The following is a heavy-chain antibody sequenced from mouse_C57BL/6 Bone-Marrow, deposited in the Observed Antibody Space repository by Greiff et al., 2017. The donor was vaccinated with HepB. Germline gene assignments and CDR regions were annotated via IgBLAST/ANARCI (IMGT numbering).Heavy chain of an antibody. CDR2: IWSGGST. V-gene: IGHV2-2*01. CDR1: GFSLTSYG. D-gene: IGHD4-1*01. CDR3: ASLTGPFAY. J-gene: IGHJ3*01. Sequence: VKLVESGPGLVQPSQSLSITCTVSGFSLTSYGVHWVRQSPGKGLEWLGVIWSGGSTDYNAAFISRLSISKDNSKSQVFFKMNSLQADDTAIYYCASLTGPFAYWGQGTLVTVSA.